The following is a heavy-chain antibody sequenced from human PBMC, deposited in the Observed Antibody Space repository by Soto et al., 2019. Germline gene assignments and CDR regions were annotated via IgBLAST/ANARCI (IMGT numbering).Heavy chain of an antibody. CDR1: TYTFTSYW. Sequence: PGESLKISCKGSTYTFTSYWIAWVRQMPGKGLEWMGLIYPGDSDTKYSPSFQGQVTISADKPISTAYLRRSSLKAPDTAMYYCATLSYYDSYSGFDYWGQGTPVTVSS. J-gene: IGHJ4*02. CDR3: ATLSYYDSYSGFDY. V-gene: IGHV5-51*01. CDR2: IYPGDSDT. D-gene: IGHD3-16*01.